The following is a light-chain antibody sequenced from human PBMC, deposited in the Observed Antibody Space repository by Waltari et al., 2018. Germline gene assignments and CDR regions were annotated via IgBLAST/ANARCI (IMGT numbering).Light chain of an antibody. V-gene: IGLV1-44*01. Sequence: QSVLTQPPSASGTPGQRVTISCSGSNANIGSNTVNWYQQPPGTAPRLLIYSHDHRPSGVPDRFSGSKSGTSASLAISGLQSEDEADYYCATWDDRLTGVVFGGGTKVTVL. CDR1: NANIGSNT. CDR2: SHD. CDR3: ATWDDRLTGVV. J-gene: IGLJ2*01.